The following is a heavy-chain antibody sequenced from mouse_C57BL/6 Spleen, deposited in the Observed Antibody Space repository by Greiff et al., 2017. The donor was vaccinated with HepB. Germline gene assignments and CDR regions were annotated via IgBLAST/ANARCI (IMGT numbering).Heavy chain of an antibody. V-gene: IGHV1-69*01. CDR2: IDPSDSYT. CDR3: ARGAGNPYFDY. CDR1: GYTFTSYW. D-gene: IGHD2-1*01. J-gene: IGHJ2*01. Sequence: QVQLKQPGAELVMPGASVKLSCKASGYTFTSYWMHWVKQRPGQGLEWIGEIDPSDSYTNYNQKFKGKSTLTVDKSSSTAYMQLSSLTSEDSAVYYCARGAGNPYFDYWGQGTTLTVSS.